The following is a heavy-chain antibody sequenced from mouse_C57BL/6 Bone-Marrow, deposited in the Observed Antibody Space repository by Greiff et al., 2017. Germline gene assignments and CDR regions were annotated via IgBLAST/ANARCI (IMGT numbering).Heavy chain of an antibody. Sequence: VQLQQSGAELVRPGASVKLSCTASGFNIKDDYMHWVKQRPEQGLEWIGWIDPENGDTEYASKFQGKATITAYTSSNTAYLQLSSLTSEDAAVYYCTTRGVYYGSPWFAYWGQGTLVTVYA. CDR1: GFNIKDDY. V-gene: IGHV14-4*01. CDR2: IDPENGDT. D-gene: IGHD1-1*01. CDR3: TTRGVYYGSPWFAY. J-gene: IGHJ3*01.